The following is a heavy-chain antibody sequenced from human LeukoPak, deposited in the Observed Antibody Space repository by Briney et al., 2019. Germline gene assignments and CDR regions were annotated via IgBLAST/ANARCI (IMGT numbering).Heavy chain of an antibody. J-gene: IGHJ6*02. V-gene: IGHV4-59*01. CDR2: IYYSGST. Sequence: SETLSLTCAVYGGSFSGYYWSWIRQPPGKGLEWIGYIYYSGSTNYNPSLKSRVTISVDTSKNQFSLKLSSVTAADTAVYYCARDSVMAALTDGMDVWGQGTTVTVSS. CDR3: ARDSVMAALTDGMDV. CDR1: GGSFSGYY.